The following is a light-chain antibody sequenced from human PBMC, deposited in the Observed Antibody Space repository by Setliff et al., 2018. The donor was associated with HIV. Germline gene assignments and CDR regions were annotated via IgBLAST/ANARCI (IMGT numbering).Light chain of an antibody. CDR2: DVS. CDR3: CSYTSSLTYV. CDR1: SSDVGSYNF. V-gene: IGLV2-14*03. J-gene: IGLJ1*01. Sequence: QSVLTQPASVSGSPGQSITTSCSGTSSDVGSYNFVSWYQQHPGKAPQLIIYDVSQRPSGVSSRFSGSKSGNTASLTISGLQAEDQADYYCCSYTSSLTYVFGTGTKVTVL.